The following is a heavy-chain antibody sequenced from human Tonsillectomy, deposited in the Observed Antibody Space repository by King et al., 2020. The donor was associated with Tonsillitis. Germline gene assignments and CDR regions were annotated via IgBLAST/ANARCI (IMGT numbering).Heavy chain of an antibody. Sequence: QLQESGPGLVKPSETLSLTCTVSGGSISSSSYYWGWIRQPPGKGLEWIGSIYYSGTTYYNPSLKSRVTISVDTSKNQFSLKLSSVTAADTAVYYCARLRYAPYYYDSSGYYFDYWGQGTLVTVSS. CDR1: GGSISSSSYY. CDR2: IYYSGTT. V-gene: IGHV4-39*01. D-gene: IGHD3-22*01. CDR3: ARLRYAPYYYDSSGYYFDY. J-gene: IGHJ4*02.